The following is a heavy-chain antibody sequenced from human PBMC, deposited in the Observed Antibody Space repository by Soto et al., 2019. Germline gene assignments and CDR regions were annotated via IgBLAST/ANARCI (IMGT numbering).Heavy chain of an antibody. CDR1: AGTFSNYA. CDR2: IIPLTETP. V-gene: IGHV1-69*01. Sequence: QVQVVQSGAEVKKPGSSVKVSCKASAGTFSNYAISWVRQAPGHGLEWVGGIIPLTETPVYAQTVQGRLTITADEITSAAYMELSSLRSDDTAVYYCAIGTRNGWTCDFWGQGTLVTVSS. J-gene: IGHJ4*02. CDR3: AIGTRNGWTCDF. D-gene: IGHD1-1*01.